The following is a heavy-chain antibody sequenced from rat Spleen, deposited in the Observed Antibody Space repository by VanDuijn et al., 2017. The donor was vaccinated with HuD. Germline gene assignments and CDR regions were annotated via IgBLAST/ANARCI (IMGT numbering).Heavy chain of an antibody. J-gene: IGHJ2*01. CDR2: INSAGST. D-gene: IGHD1-12*02. CDR3: ARAYYDGTYYDH. Sequence: EVQLQESGPGLVKPSQSLSLTCSVTGYSITRNYWGWIRKFPGNKLEWMGYINSAGSTNYNPSLKSRISITRDTSKNQFFLQVNSVTTEDTATYYCARAYYDGTYYDHWGQGVMVTVSS. CDR1: GYSITRNY. V-gene: IGHV3-3*01.